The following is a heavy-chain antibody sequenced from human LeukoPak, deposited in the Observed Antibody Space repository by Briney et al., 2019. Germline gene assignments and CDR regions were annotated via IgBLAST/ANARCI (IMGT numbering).Heavy chain of an antibody. D-gene: IGHD4-17*01. Sequence: GGSLRLSCAASGFTFSSYSMNWVRQAPGKGLEWVSYISSSSSTIYYADSVKGRFTISRDNAKNSLYLQMNSLRAEDTAVYYCARDLGSPIEYGDYVATSYYMDVWGKGTTVTVSS. CDR3: ARDLGSPIEYGDYVATSYYMDV. CDR1: GFTFSSYS. CDR2: ISSSSSTI. J-gene: IGHJ6*03. V-gene: IGHV3-48*01.